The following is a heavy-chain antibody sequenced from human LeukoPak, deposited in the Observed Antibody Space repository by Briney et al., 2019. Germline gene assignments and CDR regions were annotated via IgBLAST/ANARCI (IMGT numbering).Heavy chain of an antibody. V-gene: IGHV3-33*01. D-gene: IGHD6-13*01. CDR1: GFTFSSYG. Sequence: GGSLRLSCAASGFTFSSYGMHWVRQAPGKGLEWVAVIWYDGSNKYYADSVKGRFTISRDNSKNTLYLQMNSLRAEDTAVYYCARERTGGGSWYNDAFDIWGQGTMVTVSS. CDR2: IWYDGSNK. CDR3: ARERTGGGSWYNDAFDI. J-gene: IGHJ3*02.